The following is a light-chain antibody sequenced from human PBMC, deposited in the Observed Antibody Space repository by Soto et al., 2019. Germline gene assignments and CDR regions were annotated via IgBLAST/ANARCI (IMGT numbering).Light chain of an antibody. CDR2: GAS. J-gene: IGKJ2*01. Sequence: EIVMTQSPATLSVSPGERATLSCRARQSVSGNLAWYQQKPGQAPRLLFYGASTRATGIPTRFSGSGSGTEFTLTISSLQSEDFAVYYCQQYNNWPPITFGQGTKLEIK. CDR3: QQYNNWPPIT. CDR1: QSVSGN. V-gene: IGKV3-15*01.